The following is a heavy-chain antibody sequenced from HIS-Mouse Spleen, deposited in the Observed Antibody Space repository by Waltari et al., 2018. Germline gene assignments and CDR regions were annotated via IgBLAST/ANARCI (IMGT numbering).Heavy chain of an antibody. CDR3: ARAIVATIRPPYFDY. D-gene: IGHD5-12*01. J-gene: IGHJ4*02. CDR2: INHSGRT. CDR1: GGSFSGYY. V-gene: IGHV4-34*01. Sequence: QVQLQQWGAGLLKPSETLSLTCAVYGGSFSGYYWSWIRQPPGKGLEWIGEINHSGRTNNNPSLKSRVTISVDTSKNQFSLKLSSVTAADTAVYYCARAIVATIRPPYFDYWGQGTLVTVSS.